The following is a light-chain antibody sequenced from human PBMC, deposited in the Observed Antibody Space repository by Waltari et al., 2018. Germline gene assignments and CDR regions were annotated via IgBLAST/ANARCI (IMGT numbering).Light chain of an antibody. CDR2: DAS. J-gene: IGKJ4*01. V-gene: IGKV3-11*01. Sequence: EIVLTQSPATLSLSPGERATLSCRASQRVSSSLSWYQQKPGQAPRLLIYDASNRSTGIPARFSGSGSGTDFTLTISSLEPEDFAVYYCQQRSNWPPLTFGGGTKVEIK. CDR3: QQRSNWPPLT. CDR1: QRVSSS.